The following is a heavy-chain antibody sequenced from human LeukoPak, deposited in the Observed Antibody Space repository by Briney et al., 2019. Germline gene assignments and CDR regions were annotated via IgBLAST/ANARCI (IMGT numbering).Heavy chain of an antibody. V-gene: IGHV3-23*01. CDR3: ASVPKYYYDSSGYGPFDI. CDR2: ISGSGGST. D-gene: IGHD3-22*01. J-gene: IGHJ3*02. CDR1: GFTFSSYA. Sequence: PGGSLRLSCAASGFTFSSYAMSWVRQAPGKGLEWVSAISGSGGSTYYADSVKGRFTISRDNSKNTLYLQMNSLRAEDTAVYYCASVPKYYYDSSGYGPFDIWGQGTMVTVSS.